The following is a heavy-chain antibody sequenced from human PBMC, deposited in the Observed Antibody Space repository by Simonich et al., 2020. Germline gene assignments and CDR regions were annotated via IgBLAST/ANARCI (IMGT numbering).Heavy chain of an antibody. J-gene: IGHJ3*02. Sequence: GGLVQPGGSLRLSCAAYGFTFSSYAMSWVRRAPGKGLEWVSAISGSGGSTYYADSVKGRFNISRDNSKNTLYLQMNSLRAEDTAVYYCAKDLGERITMIVVVIDALDIWGQGTMVTISS. V-gene: IGHV3-23*01. CDR1: GFTFSSYA. CDR2: ISGSGGST. D-gene: IGHD3-22*01. CDR3: AKDLGERITMIVVVIDALDI.